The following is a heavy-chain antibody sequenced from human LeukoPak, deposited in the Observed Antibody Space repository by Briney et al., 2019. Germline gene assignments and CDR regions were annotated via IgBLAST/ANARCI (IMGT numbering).Heavy chain of an antibody. CDR2: IYYSGST. CDR3: ARARAAAGLTNYFDY. J-gene: IGHJ4*02. Sequence: SETLSLTCTVSGGSISSYYRSWIRQPPGKGLEWIGYIYYSGSTNYNPSLKSRVTISVDTSKNQFSLKLSSVTAADTAVYYCARARAAAGLTNYFDYWGQGTLVTVSS. D-gene: IGHD6-13*01. CDR1: GGSISSYY. V-gene: IGHV4-59*01.